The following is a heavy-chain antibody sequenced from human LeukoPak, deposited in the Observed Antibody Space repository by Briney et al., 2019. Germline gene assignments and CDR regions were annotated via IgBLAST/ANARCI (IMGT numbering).Heavy chain of an antibody. CDR1: GFTFITYG. CDR3: AKDNGALVVVPAANFDY. V-gene: IGHV3-30*18. J-gene: IGHJ4*02. CDR2: ISYDGSNK. Sequence: PGGSLRLSCAASGFTFITYGMHWVRQAPGKGLEWVAVISYDGSNKYYADSVKGRFTISRDNSKNTLYLQMNSLRAEDTAVYYCAKDNGALVVVPAANFDYWGQGTLVTVSS. D-gene: IGHD2-2*01.